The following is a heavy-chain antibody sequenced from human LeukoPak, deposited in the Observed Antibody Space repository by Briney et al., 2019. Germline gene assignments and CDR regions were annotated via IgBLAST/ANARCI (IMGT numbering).Heavy chain of an antibody. V-gene: IGHV1-2*02. D-gene: IGHD3-9*01. J-gene: IGHJ4*02. CDR1: GYTFTGYY. CDR3: ARDLGDILTF. Sequence: ASVKVSCKASGYTFTGYYMHWVRQAPGQGLEWMGWINPNSGGTNYAQKFQGRVTMTRDMSTSTVYMELSSLRSEDTAVYYCARDLGDILTFWGQGTLVTVSS. CDR2: INPNSGGT.